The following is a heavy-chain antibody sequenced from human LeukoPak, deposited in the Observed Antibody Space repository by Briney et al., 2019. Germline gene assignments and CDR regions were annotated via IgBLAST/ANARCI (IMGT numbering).Heavy chain of an antibody. V-gene: IGHV3-48*02. Sequence: GSLRLSCAASEFAFSTYNMNWVRQAPGKGLEWVSYVSTGSSTTYYADSVKGRFTISRDNVENSLYLQMNSLRDEDTAVYYCARVAAGYSVNYFDYWGQGTLVTVSS. CDR3: ARVAAGYSVNYFDY. D-gene: IGHD4-23*01. CDR2: VSTGSSTT. CDR1: EFAFSTYN. J-gene: IGHJ4*02.